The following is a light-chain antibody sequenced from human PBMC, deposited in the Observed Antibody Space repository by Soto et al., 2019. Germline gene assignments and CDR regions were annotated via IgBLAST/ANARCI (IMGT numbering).Light chain of an antibody. CDR1: SSDIGGYNY. Sequence: QSALTQPACVSGSPGQSITISCTGTSSDIGGYNYVSWYQQHPGKAPKLMIYEVSNRPSGVSNRLSGSKSGNTASLTISGLQAEDEADYYCSSYTSSSTYVFGTGTKVTVL. J-gene: IGLJ1*01. V-gene: IGLV2-14*01. CDR3: SSYTSSSTYV. CDR2: EVS.